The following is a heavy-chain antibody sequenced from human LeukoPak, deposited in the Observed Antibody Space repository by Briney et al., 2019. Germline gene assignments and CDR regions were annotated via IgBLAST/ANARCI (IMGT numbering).Heavy chain of an antibody. CDR3: ARVSAADFSYYPDY. CDR2: IYTSGIT. D-gene: IGHD1-26*01. CDR1: GVSISAYY. V-gene: IGHV4-4*07. Sequence: PSETLSLTCTVSGVSISAYYWSWIRQPAGKGLEWIGRIYTSGITYYNPSLKSRVTISVDTSKNQFSLKLSSVTAADTAVYYCARVSAADFSYYPDYWGQGTLVTVSS. J-gene: IGHJ4*02.